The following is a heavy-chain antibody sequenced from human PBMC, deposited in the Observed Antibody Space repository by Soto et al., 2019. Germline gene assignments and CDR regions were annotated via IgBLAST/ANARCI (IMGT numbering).Heavy chain of an antibody. CDR1: GGSLSSSSYY. CDR3: ARGDYGDFGEESYYYYGMGV. Sequence: TSETMSLTSTVSGGSLSSSSYYWGWIRQPPGKGLEWIGSIYYSGSTYYNPSLKSRVTISVDTSKNQFSLKLSSVTAADTAVYYCARGDYGDFGEESYYYYGMGVWGQGTTVTVSS. V-gene: IGHV4-39*01. CDR2: IYYSGST. D-gene: IGHD4-17*01. J-gene: IGHJ6*02.